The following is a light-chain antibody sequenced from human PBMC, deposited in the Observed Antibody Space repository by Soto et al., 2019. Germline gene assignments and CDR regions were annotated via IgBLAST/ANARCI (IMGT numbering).Light chain of an antibody. CDR3: QQYDTGLS. J-gene: IGKJ4*01. CDR2: HAS. Sequence: EIEVTQSPATLSVSPGERATLSCRASRYVAGNLAWYQQKPGQAPRLLIYHASTRATGIPARFSGSGSGTEFTLTINSLQSEDFAVYYCQQYDTGLSFGGGTTVEI. CDR1: RYVAGN. V-gene: IGKV3-15*01.